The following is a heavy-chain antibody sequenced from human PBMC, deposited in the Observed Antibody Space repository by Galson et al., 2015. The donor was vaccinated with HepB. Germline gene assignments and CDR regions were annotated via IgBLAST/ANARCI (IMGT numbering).Heavy chain of an antibody. CDR1: GFTFSTYG. V-gene: IGHV3-30*18. D-gene: IGHD2-2*01. J-gene: IGHJ4*02. Sequence: SLRLSCAASGFTFSTYGMHWVRQAPGKGLEWVALISFDGSNTYYADSVKGRFTISRDNFKNTLDLQMNSLRAEDTAVYWCAKDVEKYCTSTSCHLWNYFDFWGQGTLVTVSS. CDR2: ISFDGSNT. CDR3: AKDVEKYCTSTSCHLWNYFDF.